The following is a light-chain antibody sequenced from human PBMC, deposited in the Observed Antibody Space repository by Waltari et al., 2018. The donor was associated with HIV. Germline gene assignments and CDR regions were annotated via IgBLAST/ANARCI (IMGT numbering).Light chain of an antibody. CDR2: DDS. CDR3: QVWDTGGDHPEWV. V-gene: IGLV3-21*02. CDR1: NIGSKS. Sequence: SYVLTQPPSVSVAPGQTARVTCGGNNIGSKSVHWYQVKPGQAPVLVVYDDSDRPSGIPERFSVSNSVNTATLTISRVEAGDEADYYCQVWDTGGDHPEWVFGGGTKLTVL. J-gene: IGLJ3*02.